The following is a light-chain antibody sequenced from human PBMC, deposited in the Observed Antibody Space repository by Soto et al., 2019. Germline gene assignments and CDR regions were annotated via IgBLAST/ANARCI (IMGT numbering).Light chain of an antibody. Sequence: DIQMTQSPSSLSASVGDRVTITCRVSQSISSWLAWYQQKPGKAPKLLIYKASSLQSGVPSRFSGSGSGTEFTLTISGLQPDDFATYYCQHYGRTFGQGTRLEIK. J-gene: IGKJ2*01. CDR1: QSISSW. CDR3: QHYGRT. CDR2: KAS. V-gene: IGKV1-5*03.